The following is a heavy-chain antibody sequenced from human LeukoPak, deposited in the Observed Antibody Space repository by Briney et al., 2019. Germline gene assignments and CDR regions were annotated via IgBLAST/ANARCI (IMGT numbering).Heavy chain of an antibody. CDR3: ARESLHYYDSSGYYGWYFDY. CDR1: GGTFSSYA. CDR2: IIPIFGTA. J-gene: IGHJ4*02. Sequence: ASVKVSCKASGGTFSSYAISWVRQAPGQGLEWMGGIIPIFGTANYAQKFQGRVTMTRDTSTSTVYMELSSLRSEDTAVYYCARESLHYYDSSGYYGWYFDYWGQGTLVTVSS. D-gene: IGHD3-22*01. V-gene: IGHV1-69*05.